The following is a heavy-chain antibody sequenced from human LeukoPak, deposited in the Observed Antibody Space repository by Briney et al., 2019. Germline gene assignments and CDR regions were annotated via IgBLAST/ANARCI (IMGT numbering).Heavy chain of an antibody. CDR3: AKADSSGYYYATDAFDT. J-gene: IGHJ3*02. Sequence: PGGSLRLSCAASGFTFSSYGMHWVRQAPGKGLEWVAFIRYDGSNKYYADSVKGRFTISRDNSKNTLYLQMNSLRAEDTAVYYCAKADSSGYYYATDAFDTWGQGTMVTVSS. CDR2: IRYDGSNK. V-gene: IGHV3-30*02. CDR1: GFTFSSYG. D-gene: IGHD3-22*01.